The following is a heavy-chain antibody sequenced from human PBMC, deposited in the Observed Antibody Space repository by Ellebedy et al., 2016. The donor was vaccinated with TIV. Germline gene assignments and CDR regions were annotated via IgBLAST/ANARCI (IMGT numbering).Heavy chain of an antibody. D-gene: IGHD1-26*01. J-gene: IGHJ4*02. Sequence: MPSETLSLTCTVSGSSISDYYWTLIRQPPGKGLEWIGYIYYTIGSSNYSPSLKSRVTVSVDTSKNQFSLKLYSVTAADTAVYYCARHIVVPTPGFEYWGQGALVTVSS. CDR3: ARHIVVPTPGFEY. CDR1: GSSISDYY. CDR2: IYYTIGSS. V-gene: IGHV4-59*08.